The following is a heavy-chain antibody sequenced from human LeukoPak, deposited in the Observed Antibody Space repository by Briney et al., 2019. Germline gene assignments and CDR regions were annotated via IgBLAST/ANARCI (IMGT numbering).Heavy chain of an antibody. CDR1: GGSLSSGSYS. Sequence: KPSQTLSLTCTVSGGSLSSGSYSWSWIRHPAGKGREWIGRIYTSASSNYNRSLKSRVTISVDTSKNQFSLKLSSVTAADTAVYYCARDRLGYFDYWGQGTLVTVSS. CDR3: ARDRLGYFDY. CDR2: IYTSASS. V-gene: IGHV4-61*02. J-gene: IGHJ4*02. D-gene: IGHD3-10*01.